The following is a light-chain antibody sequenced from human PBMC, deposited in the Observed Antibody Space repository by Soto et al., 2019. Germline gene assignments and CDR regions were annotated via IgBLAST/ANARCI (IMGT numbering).Light chain of an antibody. CDR3: QQRSNWPPVLT. Sequence: EIVLTQSPATLSLSPGERATLSCRASQSVSSYLAWYQQKPGQAPRLLIYDASNRATGIPARFSGSGSGTDLTLTISSLEPEDFAVYHCQQRSNWPPVLTFGGGSKVEIK. J-gene: IGKJ4*01. V-gene: IGKV3-11*01. CDR1: QSVSSY. CDR2: DAS.